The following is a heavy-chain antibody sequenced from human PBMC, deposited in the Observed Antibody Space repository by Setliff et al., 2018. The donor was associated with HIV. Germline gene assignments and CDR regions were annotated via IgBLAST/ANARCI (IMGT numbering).Heavy chain of an antibody. V-gene: IGHV4-34*11. Sequence: SETLSLTCAVYGGSFSAYYWSWIRQPPGKGLEWIGSIYYSGSTYYNPSLKSRVTMSIDTSKNQISLKLNSVTAADTATYYCARSNPGITAGLLAYWGPGTLVTVSS. CDR1: GGSFSAYY. D-gene: IGHD6-13*01. CDR2: IYYSGST. CDR3: ARSNPGITAGLLAY. J-gene: IGHJ4*02.